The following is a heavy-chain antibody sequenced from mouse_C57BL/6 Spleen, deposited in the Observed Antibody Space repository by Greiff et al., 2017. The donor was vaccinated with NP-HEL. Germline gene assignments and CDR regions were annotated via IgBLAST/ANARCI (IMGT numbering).Heavy chain of an antibody. J-gene: IGHJ4*01. V-gene: IGHV1-81*01. CDR2: IYPRSGNT. CDR3: ARSLYYYGSEDYAMDY. D-gene: IGHD1-1*01. CDR1: GYTFTSYG. Sequence: QVQLQQSGAELARPGASVKLSCKASGYTFTSYGISWVKQRTGQGLEWIGEIYPRSGNTYYNEKFKGKATLTADKSSSTAYMELRSLTSEDSAVYFCARSLYYYGSEDYAMDYWGQGTSVTVSS.